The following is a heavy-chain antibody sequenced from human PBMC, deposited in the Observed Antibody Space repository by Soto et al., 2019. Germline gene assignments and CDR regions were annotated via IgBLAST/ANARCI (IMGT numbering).Heavy chain of an antibody. CDR2: IIPLVEMA. Sequence: QVQLVQSGPEVKKPGSSVKVSCTASGGTLTSYTINWVRQAPGQALEWMGRIIPLVEMANYAQKFQGRITITANTSTSAPYMELSSLRSEDTAVYYCARGDTSFDIWGRGTLITVSS. CDR1: GGTLTSYT. V-gene: IGHV1-69*02. J-gene: IGHJ2*01. CDR3: ARGDTSFDI. D-gene: IGHD3-10*01.